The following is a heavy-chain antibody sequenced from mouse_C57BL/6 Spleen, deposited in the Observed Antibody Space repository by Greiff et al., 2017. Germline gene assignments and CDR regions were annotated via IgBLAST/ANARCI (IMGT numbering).Heavy chain of an antibody. CDR1: GFTFSDYG. V-gene: IGHV5-17*01. J-gene: IGHJ2*01. D-gene: IGHD1-1*01. CDR3: ARNTTVVATSDYFDY. CDR2: ISSGSSTI. Sequence: EVKLMESGGGLVKPGGSLKLSCAASGFTFSDYGMHWVRQAPEKGLEWVAYISSGSSTIYYADPVKGRFTISRDNAKNTLFLQMTRLRSEDTAMDYCARNTTVVATSDYFDYWGQGTTLTVSS.